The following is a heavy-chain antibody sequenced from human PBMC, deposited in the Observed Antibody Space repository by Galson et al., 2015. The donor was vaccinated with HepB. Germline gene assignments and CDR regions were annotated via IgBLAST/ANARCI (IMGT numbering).Heavy chain of an antibody. CDR3: ARDYGSGSTMPNYYGMDV. CDR1: GFTFSSYA. Sequence: SLRLSCAASGFTFSSYAMHWVRQAPGKGLEWVAVISYDGSNKYYADSVKGRFTISRDNSKNTLYLQMNSLRAEDTAVYHCARDYGSGSTMPNYYGMDVWGQGTTVTVSS. CDR2: ISYDGSNK. J-gene: IGHJ6*02. V-gene: IGHV3-30-3*01. D-gene: IGHD3-10*01.